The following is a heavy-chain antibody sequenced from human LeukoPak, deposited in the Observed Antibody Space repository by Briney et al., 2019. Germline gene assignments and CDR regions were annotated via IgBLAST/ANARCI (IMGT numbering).Heavy chain of an antibody. CDR3: ASESTYRYNY. CDR2: IYYSGST. D-gene: IGHD5-18*01. V-gene: IGHV4-31*03. CDR1: GGSISSGGSH. Sequence: SETLSLTCSPSGGSISSGGSHWRWIRQHPGKGLEWIGYIYYSGSTYYNPSLKSRVTISVDTSKNQFSLKLSSVTAADTAEYYCASESTYRYNYWGQGTLVTVSS. J-gene: IGHJ4*02.